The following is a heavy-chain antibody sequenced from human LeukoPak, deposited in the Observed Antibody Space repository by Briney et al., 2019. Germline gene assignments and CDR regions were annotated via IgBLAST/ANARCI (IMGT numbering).Heavy chain of an antibody. V-gene: IGHV3-30*18. CDR1: GFTFSSYG. CDR2: ISYDGSNK. Sequence: GGSLRLSCAASGFTFSSYGMHWVRQAPGKGLEGVAVISYDGSNKYYADSVKGRFTISRDNSKNTLYLQMNSLRAEDTAVYYCAKDGYSSGWSYFDYWGQGTLVTVSS. J-gene: IGHJ4*02. CDR3: AKDGYSSGWSYFDY. D-gene: IGHD6-19*01.